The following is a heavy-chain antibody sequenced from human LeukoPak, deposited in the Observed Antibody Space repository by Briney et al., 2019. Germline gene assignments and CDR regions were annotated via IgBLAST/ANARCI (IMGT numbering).Heavy chain of an antibody. CDR3: AKDEVLLWFGELFGWFDP. D-gene: IGHD3-10*01. Sequence: GGSLRLSCAASGFTFSSYAMSWVRQAPGKGLEWVSAISGSGGSTYYADSVKGRFTISRDNSKNTLYLQMNSLRAEDTAVYYCAKDEVLLWFGELFGWFDPWGQGTLVTVSS. CDR1: GFTFSSYA. J-gene: IGHJ5*02. V-gene: IGHV3-23*01. CDR2: ISGSGGST.